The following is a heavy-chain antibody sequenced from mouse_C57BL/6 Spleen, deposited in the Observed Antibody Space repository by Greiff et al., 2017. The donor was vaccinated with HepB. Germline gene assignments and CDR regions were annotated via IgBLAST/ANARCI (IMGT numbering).Heavy chain of an antibody. CDR1: GYAFSSSW. V-gene: IGHV1-82*01. CDR2: IYPGDGDT. J-gene: IGHJ4*01. CDR3: AKEQLDAMDY. Sequence: QVQLQQSGPELVKPGASVKISCKASGYAFSSSWMNWVKQRPGKGLEWIGRIYPGDGDTNYNGKFKGKATLTADKSYSTAYMQLSSLTSEDSAVYFCAKEQLDAMDYWGQGTSVTVSS. D-gene: IGHD6-1*01.